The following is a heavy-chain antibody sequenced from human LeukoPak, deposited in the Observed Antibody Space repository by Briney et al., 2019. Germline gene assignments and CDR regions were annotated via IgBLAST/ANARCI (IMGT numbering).Heavy chain of an antibody. V-gene: IGHV3-33*01. J-gene: IGHJ4*02. D-gene: IGHD1-26*01. CDR2: IWFDGSNG. CDR3: ARIEEPHYFDH. Sequence: GGSLRLSCAASGFTFSSYGMHWVRQAPGKGLEWVAVIWFDGSNGYYADSVKGRFTISRDNAKNSLYLQMDSLRAEDTTVYYCARIEEPHYFDHWGQGTLVTVSS. CDR1: GFTFSSYG.